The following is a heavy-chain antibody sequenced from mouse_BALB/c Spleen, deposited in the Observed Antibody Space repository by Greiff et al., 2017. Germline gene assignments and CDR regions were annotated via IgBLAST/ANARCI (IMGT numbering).Heavy chain of an antibody. CDR3: ARRYDSYFDY. CDR1: GYTFTSYW. Sequence: VQLQQSGAELARPGASVKLSCKASGYTFTSYWMQWVKQRPGQGLEWIGAIYPGDGDTRYTQKFKGKATLTADKSSSTAYMQLSSLASEDSAVYYCARRYDSYFDYWGQGTTLTVSS. J-gene: IGHJ2*01. CDR2: IYPGDGDT. D-gene: IGHD2-4*01. V-gene: IGHV1-87*01.